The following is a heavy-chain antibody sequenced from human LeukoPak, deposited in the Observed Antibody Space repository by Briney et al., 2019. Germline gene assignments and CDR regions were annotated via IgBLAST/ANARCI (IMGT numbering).Heavy chain of an antibody. CDR3: ATPPRSEAYKT. Sequence: PGGSLRLSCAASGFAFKNAWMSWVRQAPGKGLEWVANIKEDGSEKYYVDSVKGRFTISRDNAKNSLYLQMNSLRAEDTAVYYCATPPRSEAYKTWGQGTLVTVSS. CDR2: IKEDGSEK. J-gene: IGHJ5*02. CDR1: GFAFKNAW. V-gene: IGHV3-7*01. D-gene: IGHD5-24*01.